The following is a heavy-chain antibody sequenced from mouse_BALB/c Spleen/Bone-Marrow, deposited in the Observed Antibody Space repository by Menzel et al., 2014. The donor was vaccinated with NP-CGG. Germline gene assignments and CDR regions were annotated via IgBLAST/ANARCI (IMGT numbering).Heavy chain of an antibody. V-gene: IGHV5-17*02. Sequence: EVMLVESGGGLVQPGGSRKLSCAASGFTFSSFGMHWVRQAPEKGLEWVAYISSGSSTIYYADKVKGRFTISRDNPKNTLFLQMTSLRSGDTAMYYCASDYDYFDYWGQGTTLTVSS. D-gene: IGHD2-4*01. CDR1: GFTFSSFG. CDR2: ISSGSSTI. J-gene: IGHJ2*01. CDR3: ASDYDYFDY.